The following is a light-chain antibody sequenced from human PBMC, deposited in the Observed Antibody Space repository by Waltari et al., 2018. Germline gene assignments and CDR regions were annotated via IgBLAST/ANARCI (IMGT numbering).Light chain of an antibody. CDR1: QSVRSK. CDR3: QQYNTWPGT. V-gene: IGKV3-15*01. CDR2: DAS. J-gene: IGKJ1*01. Sequence: ETVMTQAPATLSVSLGERVPLSCRASQSVRSKLAWYQQKPGQAPRLLIYDASTRAAGIPARFSGGGSGTEFTVTISSLQSEDFAVYSCQQYNTWPGTFGQGTKVEIK.